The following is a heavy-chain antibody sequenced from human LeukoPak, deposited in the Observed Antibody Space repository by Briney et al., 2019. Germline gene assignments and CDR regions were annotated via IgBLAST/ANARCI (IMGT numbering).Heavy chain of an antibody. D-gene: IGHD1-26*01. J-gene: IGHJ3*02. CDR3: ARGGNAFDI. CDR2: IYYSGST. Sequence: PSGTLSLTCAVSGGSISNSNWWSWIRQHPGKGLEWIGYIYYSGSTYYNPSLKSRVTISVDTSKNQFSLKLSSVTAADTAVYYCARGGNAFDIWGQGTMVTVSS. V-gene: IGHV4-31*11. CDR1: GGSISNSNW.